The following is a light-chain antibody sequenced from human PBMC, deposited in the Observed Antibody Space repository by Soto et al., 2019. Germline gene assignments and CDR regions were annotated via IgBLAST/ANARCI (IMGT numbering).Light chain of an antibody. V-gene: IGKV1-12*01. Sequence: DIQMTQSPSFVSASVGDRVTITCRASLGISAWLAWYQQQPGKAPKLLIYDTSFLETGVPSRFSGSGSGIDFTHPIRGLQHEEFATYYFQQSSRLPYTFRQGTKVEIK. CDR2: DTS. CDR1: LGISAW. CDR3: QQSSRLPYT. J-gene: IGKJ2*01.